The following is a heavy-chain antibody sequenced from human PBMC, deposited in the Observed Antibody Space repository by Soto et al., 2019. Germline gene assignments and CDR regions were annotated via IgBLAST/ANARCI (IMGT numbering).Heavy chain of an antibody. CDR2: IYYSGST. J-gene: IGHJ6*02. V-gene: IGHV4-59*01. D-gene: IGHD3-3*01. Sequence: SETLSLTCTVSGGSISSYYWSWIRQPPGKGLEWIGYIYYSGSTNYNPSLKSRVTISVDTSKNQFSLKLSSVTAADTAVYYCVRDRITIFGVVPEYYYYYYGMDVWGQGTTVTVSS. CDR1: GGSISSYY. CDR3: VRDRITIFGVVPEYYYYYYGMDV.